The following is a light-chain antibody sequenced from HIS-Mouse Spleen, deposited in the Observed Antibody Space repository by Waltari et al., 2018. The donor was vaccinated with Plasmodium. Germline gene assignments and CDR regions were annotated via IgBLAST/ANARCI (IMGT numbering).Light chain of an antibody. CDR2: EDS. V-gene: IGLV3-10*01. Sequence: SYELTQPPSVSVSPRQTARITCSGDALPKKYAYWYQQKSGQAPVLVIYEDSKRPSGIPWRFSGSSSGTMATLTISGAQVEDEADYYCYSTDSSGNHRVFGGGTKLTVL. CDR3: YSTDSSGNHRV. CDR1: ALPKKY. J-gene: IGLJ3*02.